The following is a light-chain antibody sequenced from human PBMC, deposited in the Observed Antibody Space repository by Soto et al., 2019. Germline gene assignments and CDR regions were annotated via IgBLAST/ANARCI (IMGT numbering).Light chain of an antibody. CDR1: QNLHSF. J-gene: IGKJ5*01. Sequence: SVLTQSPATLSVSPGERVTLSCRASQNLHSFLNWYQQRPGQAPKPLIYDASKRAAGVTDRISGDGSGTDYTLTISSLQPEDFAVYYCQQRKSWPMTFGQGTRLEIK. V-gene: IGKV3-11*01. CDR2: DAS. CDR3: QQRKSWPMT.